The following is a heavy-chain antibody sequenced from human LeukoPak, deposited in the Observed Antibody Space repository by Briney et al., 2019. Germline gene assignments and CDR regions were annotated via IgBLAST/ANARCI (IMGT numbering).Heavy chain of an antibody. V-gene: IGHV1-2*02. J-gene: IGHJ6*03. CDR2: INPNSGGT. Sequence: ASVKVSCKASGYTFTGYYMHWVRQAPGQGLEWMGWINPNSGGTNYAQKFQGRVTMTRDTSISTAYMELSRLRSDDTAVYYCARDMLTTGVRYYYYYYMDVWGKGTTVTVSS. CDR3: ARDMLTTGVRYYYYYYMDV. CDR1: GYTFTGYY. D-gene: IGHD4-11*01.